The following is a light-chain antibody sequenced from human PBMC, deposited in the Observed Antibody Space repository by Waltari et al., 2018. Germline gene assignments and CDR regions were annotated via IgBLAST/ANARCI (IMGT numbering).Light chain of an antibody. CDR2: DFS. CDR1: SSDIGVYNY. V-gene: IGLV2-14*01. Sequence: QSALTQPASVSGSPGQSITISCFGTSSDIGVYNYVSWYQQYPGKAPKLMIYDFSKRPAGCSDRFSGYTSDHTASLTISGLRAEDEADYYCNSYTRKTASVVFGGGTKLTVL. CDR3: NSYTRKTASVV. J-gene: IGLJ3*02.